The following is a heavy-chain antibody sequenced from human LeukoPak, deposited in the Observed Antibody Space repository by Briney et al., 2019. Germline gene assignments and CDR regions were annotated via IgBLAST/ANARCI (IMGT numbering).Heavy chain of an antibody. J-gene: IGHJ4*02. CDR1: GGSFSGYY. CDR3: ARCYASGTYQCDY. CDR2: INHSGST. D-gene: IGHD1-26*01. V-gene: IGHV4-34*01. Sequence: SETLSLTCAVYGGSFSGYYWSWIRQPPGKGLEWIGEINHSGSTNYNPSLKSRVTISVDTSKNQFSLKMSSVTAADTAVYYCARCYASGTYQCDYWGQGTLVTVSS.